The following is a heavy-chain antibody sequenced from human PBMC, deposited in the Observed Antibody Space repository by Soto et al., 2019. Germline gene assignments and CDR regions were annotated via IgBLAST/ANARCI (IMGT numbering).Heavy chain of an antibody. CDR3: ARGVGDYSHYTFVA. J-gene: IGHJ4*02. V-gene: IGHV1-18*01. Sequence: QVQLVQSGAEVKKPGASVKVSCKASGYTFTSYGISWVRQAPGQGLEWMGWISAYNGNTNYAQKLQGRGTMTTDTARGVAYEEHRSLSSDDTAVEYAARGVGDYSHYTFVAGVQETLVTVSS. D-gene: IGHD4-17*01. CDR2: ISAYNGNT. CDR1: GYTFTSYG.